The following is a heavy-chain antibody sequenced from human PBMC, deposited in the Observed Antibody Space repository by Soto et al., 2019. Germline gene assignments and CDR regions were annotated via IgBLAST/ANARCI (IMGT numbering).Heavy chain of an antibody. J-gene: IGHJ4*02. Sequence: EVQLLESGGGLVQPGGSLTLSCAASGFSFSSYPMNWVRQAPGKGLESVAVIMGTGGKTYYADSVQGRFTISRDDSKSTVFLQMNSLRADDTATYYCAKGGDNWYFDYRGQGTLLTVTS. CDR2: IMGTGGKT. CDR1: GFSFSSYP. CDR3: AKGGDNWYFDY. D-gene: IGHD1-20*01. V-gene: IGHV3-23*01.